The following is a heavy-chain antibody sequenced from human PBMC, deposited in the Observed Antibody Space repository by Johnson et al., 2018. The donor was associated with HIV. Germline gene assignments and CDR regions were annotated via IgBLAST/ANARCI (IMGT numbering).Heavy chain of an antibody. CDR1: GFTFRNYA. CDR2: ISYDGSNK. D-gene: IGHD3-22*01. V-gene: IGHV3-30*04. J-gene: IGHJ3*02. Sequence: QVQLVESGGGVVQPGRSLRLSCAASGFTFRNYAMHWVRQAPGKGLEWVAVISYDGSNKHYADSVKGRFTISRDNSKNTLYLQMNSLRAEDTAVYYCAKASNYYDSSRHAFDIWGQGTMVTVSS. CDR3: AKASNYYDSSRHAFDI.